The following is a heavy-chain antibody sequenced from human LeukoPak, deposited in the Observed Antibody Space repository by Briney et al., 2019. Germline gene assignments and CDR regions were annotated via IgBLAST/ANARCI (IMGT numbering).Heavy chain of an antibody. CDR3: AKDDSGSYYSRYYFDY. V-gene: IGHV3-74*01. D-gene: IGHD1-26*01. CDR1: GFTFSNYW. Sequence: GGSLRLSCAASGFTFSNYWMHWVRHAPGKGLVWVSRIKGDGSHTIYADSVKGRFTISRDNAKNTLYLQMKSLRAEDTAVYYCAKDDSGSYYSRYYFDYWGQGTLVTVSS. CDR2: IKGDGSHT. J-gene: IGHJ4*02.